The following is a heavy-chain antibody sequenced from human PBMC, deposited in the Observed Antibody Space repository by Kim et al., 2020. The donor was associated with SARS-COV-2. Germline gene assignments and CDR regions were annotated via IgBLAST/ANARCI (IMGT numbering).Heavy chain of an antibody. D-gene: IGHD3-3*01. V-gene: IGHV1-8*01. J-gene: IGHJ5*02. Sequence: ASVKVSCKASGYTFTSYDINWVRQATGQGLEWMGWMNPNSGNTGYAQKFQGRVTMTRNTSISTAYMELSSLRSEDTAVYYCARGSTATRITIFGVVKFWFDPWGQGTLVTVSS. CDR1: GYTFTSYD. CDR3: ARGSTATRITIFGVVKFWFDP. CDR2: MNPNSGNT.